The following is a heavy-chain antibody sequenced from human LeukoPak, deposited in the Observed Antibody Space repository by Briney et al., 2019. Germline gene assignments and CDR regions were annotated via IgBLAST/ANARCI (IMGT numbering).Heavy chain of an antibody. Sequence: PGGSLRLSCAASGFTFSSDNMSWVRQASGKGLEWVSSISSSSSTIYYADSVKGRFTISRDNAKNSLYLQMNSLGAEDTGLYFCASNWGSYPDCWGQGALVTVSS. CDR1: GFTFSSDN. CDR2: ISSSSSTI. D-gene: IGHD3-16*01. CDR3: ASNWGSYPDC. V-gene: IGHV3-21*01. J-gene: IGHJ4*02.